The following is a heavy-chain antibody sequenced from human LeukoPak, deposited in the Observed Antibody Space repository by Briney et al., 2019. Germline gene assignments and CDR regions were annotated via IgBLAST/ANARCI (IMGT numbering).Heavy chain of an antibody. Sequence: GGSLRLSCAASRFTFSTYGMHWVRQSPGKGLEWVAVIWYDGSNKYYADSVKGRFTISRDNSKSTLYLQMNSLRAEDTAVYYCARAVGPYDYWGQGTLVTVSS. D-gene: IGHD3-16*01. J-gene: IGHJ4*02. CDR3: ARAVGPYDY. CDR1: RFTFSTYG. V-gene: IGHV3-33*01. CDR2: IWYDGSNK.